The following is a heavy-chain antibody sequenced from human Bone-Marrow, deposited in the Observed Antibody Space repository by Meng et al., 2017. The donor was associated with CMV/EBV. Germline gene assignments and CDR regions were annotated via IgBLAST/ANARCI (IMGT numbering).Heavy chain of an antibody. CDR1: GYTFTAHY. CDR3: ARALVVVPAAPDY. V-gene: IGHV1-46*01. Sequence: ASVKVSCKASGYTFTAHYFHWVRQAPGQGLEWMGIINPSGGSTSYTQKFQGRVTMTRDTSTSTVYMELSSLRSEDTAVYYCARALVVVPAAPDYWGQGTLVTVSS. CDR2: INPSGGST. D-gene: IGHD2-2*01. J-gene: IGHJ4*02.